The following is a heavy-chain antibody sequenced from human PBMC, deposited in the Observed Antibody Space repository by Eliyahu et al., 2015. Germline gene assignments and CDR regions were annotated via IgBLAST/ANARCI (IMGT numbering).Heavy chain of an antibody. CDR3: AREKSDTHYFDY. V-gene: IGHV1-46*01. CDR2: AHVGSYSA. CDR1: GYTFISYY. J-gene: IGHJ4*02. Sequence: QVQLVQSGAEXXKPGASXRVSCDTSGYTFISYYVHWLRQAPGQGLEWMGVAHVGSYSASYAKSFQGRLTVSTDTSTSAVYMELSSLTPEDTAVYFCAREKSDTHYFDYWGQGTLVTVSS. D-gene: IGHD2-21*02.